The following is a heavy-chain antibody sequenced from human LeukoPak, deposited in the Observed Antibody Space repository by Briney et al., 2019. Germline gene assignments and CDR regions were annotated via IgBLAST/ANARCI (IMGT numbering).Heavy chain of an antibody. CDR3: ARGTYSSSWYFDYYYYMDV. CDR1: GYTFTSYY. CDR2: INPSGGST. Sequence: ASVKVSCKASGYTFTSYYMHWVRQAPGQGLEWMGIINPSGGSTSYAQKFQGRVTMTRNTSISTAYMELSSLRSEDTAVYYCARGTYSSSWYFDYYYYMDVWGKGTTVTISS. V-gene: IGHV1-46*01. D-gene: IGHD6-13*01. J-gene: IGHJ6*03.